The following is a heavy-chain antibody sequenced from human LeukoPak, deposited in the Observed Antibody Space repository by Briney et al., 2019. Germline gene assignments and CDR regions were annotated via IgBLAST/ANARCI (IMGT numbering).Heavy chain of an antibody. V-gene: IGHV4-61*01. D-gene: IGHD3-10*01. J-gene: IGHJ4*02. CDR3: ASVKSSDYEVAKDY. CDR1: GGSVRSSTYY. CDR2: IYYSGST. Sequence: PSETLSLTCTVSGGSVRSSTYYWSWIRQPPGKGLEWIGYIYYSGSTYYNPSLKSRVTISVDTSKNRFSLKLSSVTAADTAVYYCASVKSSDYEVAKDYWGQGTLVTISS.